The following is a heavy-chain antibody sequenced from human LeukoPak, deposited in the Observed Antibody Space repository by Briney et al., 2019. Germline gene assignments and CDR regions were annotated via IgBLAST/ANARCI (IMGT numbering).Heavy chain of an antibody. V-gene: IGHV3-53*01. CDR3: ASTHLGYCSSASCQNDY. J-gene: IGHJ4*02. Sequence: PGGSLRLSCAASGFTVSSRYMSWVRQAPGKGLEWVSVIYSGGTTYYADSVKGRFTISRDNSKNTLYLQMNSLRAEDTAVYYCASTHLGYCSSASCQNDYWGQGTLVTVSS. CDR2: IYSGGTT. D-gene: IGHD2-2*01. CDR1: GFTVSSRY.